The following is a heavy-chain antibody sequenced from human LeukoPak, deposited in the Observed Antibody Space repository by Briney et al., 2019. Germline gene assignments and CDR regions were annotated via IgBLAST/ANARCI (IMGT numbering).Heavy chain of an antibody. J-gene: IGHJ6*03. CDR1: GGSISSYY. Sequence: SETLSLTCTVSGGSISSYYWSWIRQPPGKGLEWIGRIYTSGSTNYNPSLKGRVTISVDTSKNQFSLKLSSVTAADTAVYYCARSLIPYNPSPKAAFYYYYYMDVWGKGTTVTVSS. CDR2: IYTSGST. CDR3: ARSLIPYNPSPKAAFYYYYYMDV. D-gene: IGHD2-15*01. V-gene: IGHV4-4*08.